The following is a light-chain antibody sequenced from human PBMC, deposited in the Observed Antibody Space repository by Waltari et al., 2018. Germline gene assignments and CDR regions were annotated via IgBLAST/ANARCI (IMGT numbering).Light chain of an antibody. Sequence: QSALTQPRSVSGSPGQSVTISCTGGSSDVGDYNYVSWYQQHPDKAPKLMIYDVTQRPSGVPDRFSGSKSGNTASRTISGLQAEDEADYYCCSYAGRYTFDVVFGGGTKLTVL. CDR3: CSYAGRYTFDVV. CDR2: DVT. CDR1: SSDVGDYNY. J-gene: IGLJ2*01. V-gene: IGLV2-11*01.